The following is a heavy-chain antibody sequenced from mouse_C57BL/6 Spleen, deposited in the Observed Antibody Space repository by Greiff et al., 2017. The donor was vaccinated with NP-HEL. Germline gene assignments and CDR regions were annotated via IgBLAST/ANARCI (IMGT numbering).Heavy chain of an antibody. V-gene: IGHV1-64*01. CDR1: GYTFTSYW. CDR2: IHPNSGST. Sequence: QVQLQQPGAELVKPGASVKLSCKASGYTFTSYWMHWVKQRPGQGLEWIGMIHPNSGSTNYNEKFKSKATLTVDKSSSTAYMQLSSLTSEDSAVYYCARSGDYGSATGRDYWGQGTTLTVSS. J-gene: IGHJ2*01. CDR3: ARSGDYGSATGRDY. D-gene: IGHD1-1*01.